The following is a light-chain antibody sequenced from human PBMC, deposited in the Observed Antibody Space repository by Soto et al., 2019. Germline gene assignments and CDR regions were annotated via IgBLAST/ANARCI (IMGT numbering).Light chain of an antibody. J-gene: IGLJ2*01. CDR2: EVS. CDR3: SSYSSTNTMV. V-gene: IGLV2-14*01. CDR1: SSDIGVYNY. Sequence: QSVLTQPASVSGSPGQSITISCSGTSSDIGVYNYVAWYQHHPGKAPKLLIYEVSNRPSGVSNRFSGSKSGNTASLTISGLQAEDEADYYCSSYSSTNTMVFGGGTKLTVL.